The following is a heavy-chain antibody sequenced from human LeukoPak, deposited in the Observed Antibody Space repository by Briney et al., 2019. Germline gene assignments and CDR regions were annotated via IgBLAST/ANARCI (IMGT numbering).Heavy chain of an antibody. V-gene: IGHV3-7*01. Sequence: GGSLRLSCAASGFTFSSYWMSWVRQAPGKGLEWVANIKQDGSEKYYVDSVKGRFTISRDNAKNSLYLQMNSLRAEDTAVYYCARANYYDSSGNPLGVDYWGQGTLVTVSS. J-gene: IGHJ4*02. D-gene: IGHD3-22*01. CDR2: IKQDGSEK. CDR3: ARANYYDSSGNPLGVDY. CDR1: GFTFSSYW.